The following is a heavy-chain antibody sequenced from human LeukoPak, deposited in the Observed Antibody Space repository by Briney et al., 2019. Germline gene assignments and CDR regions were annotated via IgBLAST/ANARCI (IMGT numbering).Heavy chain of an antibody. J-gene: IGHJ4*02. CDR1: GYTFTGYY. D-gene: IGHD4-17*01. V-gene: IGHV1-2*02. CDR2: ISPNSGGT. CDR3: ARESSYGDYEIDY. Sequence: ASVKVSCKASGYTFTGYYMHWVRQAPGQGLEWMGWISPNSGGTNYAQKFQGRVTMTRDTSISTAYMELSRLRSDDTAVYYCARESSYGDYEIDYWGQGTLVTVSS.